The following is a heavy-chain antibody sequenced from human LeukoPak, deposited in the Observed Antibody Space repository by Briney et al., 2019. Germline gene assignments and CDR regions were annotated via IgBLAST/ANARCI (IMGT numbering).Heavy chain of an antibody. J-gene: IGHJ4*02. V-gene: IGHV3-21*01. CDR2: ISSSRTYT. D-gene: IGHD1-1*01. CDR1: GFTFSSYS. CDR3: AREFRRT. Sequence: GGSLGLYCAASGFTFSSYSMNWVRQAPGEGLAWVSSISSSRTYTYYADTVKGRLTISRDNAKNTLYLQMNSLRAEDTAVYYCAREFRRTWGQGTLVTVSS.